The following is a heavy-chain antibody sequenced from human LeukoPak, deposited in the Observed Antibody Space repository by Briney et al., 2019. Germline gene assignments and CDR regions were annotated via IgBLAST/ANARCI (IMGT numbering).Heavy chain of an antibody. J-gene: IGHJ4*02. D-gene: IGHD6-19*01. CDR2: INHSGST. V-gene: IGHV4-34*01. CDR1: GGSFCVYY. Sequence: SETLSLTCAVYGGSFCVYYWSWIRHPPRKGLEWIGEINHSGSTNYNPSLKSPVPIPVDPSKNQFSLTLSSVTAADTAGYYRARNSGWYGVSWGQGTLVTVSS. CDR3: ARNSGWYGVS.